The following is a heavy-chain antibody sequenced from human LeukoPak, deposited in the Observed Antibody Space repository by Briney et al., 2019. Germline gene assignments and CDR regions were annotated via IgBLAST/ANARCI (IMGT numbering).Heavy chain of an antibody. V-gene: IGHV5-10-1*01. Sequence: GESLKISCKGSGYSFTNYWITWVRQMPGKGLGWMGGVDPGDSYIKYSPSFQGHVTISADKSISTAYLHWSSLKASDTAMYYCARHRRLSNFDYWGQGTLVTVSS. CDR2: VDPGDSYI. J-gene: IGHJ4*02. CDR3: ARHRRLSNFDY. CDR1: GYSFTNYW. D-gene: IGHD3-16*02.